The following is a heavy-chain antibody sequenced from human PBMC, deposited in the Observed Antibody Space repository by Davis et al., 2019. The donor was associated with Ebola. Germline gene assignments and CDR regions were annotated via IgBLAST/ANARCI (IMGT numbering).Heavy chain of an antibody. V-gene: IGHV1-8*01. CDR2: MNPNSGNT. CDR3: ARVGAYYYGSGTQRTINYYYGMDV. CDR1: GYTFTSYD. J-gene: IGHJ6*02. D-gene: IGHD3-10*01. Sequence: ASVKVSCKASGYTFTSYDINWVRQATGQGLEWMGWMNPNSGNTGYAQKFQGRVTITADKSTSTAYMELSSLRSEDTAVYYCARVGAYYYGSGTQRTINYYYGMDVWGQGTTGTVSS.